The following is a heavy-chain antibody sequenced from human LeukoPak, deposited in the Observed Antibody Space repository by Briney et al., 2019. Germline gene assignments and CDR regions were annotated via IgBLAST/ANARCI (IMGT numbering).Heavy chain of an antibody. D-gene: IGHD6-6*01. CDR3: ASRIEYSSSGAFQH. V-gene: IGHV1-69*05. CDR2: IIPIFGTA. CDR1: RGTFSSYA. J-gene: IGHJ1*01. Sequence: ASVKVSCKASRGTFSSYAISWVRQAPGQGLEWMGGIIPIFGTANYAQKFQGRVTITTDESTSTAYMELSSLRSEDTAVYYCASRIEYSSSGAFQHWGQGTLVTVSS.